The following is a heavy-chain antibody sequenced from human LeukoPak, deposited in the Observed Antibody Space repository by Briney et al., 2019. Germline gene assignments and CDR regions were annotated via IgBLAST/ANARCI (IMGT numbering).Heavy chain of an antibody. CDR2: ISYDGSNK. Sequence: GGSLRLSSAVSGFTFSSYWMSWVRQAPGKGLEWVAVISYDGSNKYYADSVKGRFTISRDNSKNTLYLQMNSLRAEDTAVYYCAREQVPAAISYYYYYYMDVWGKGTTVTVSS. CDR3: AREQVPAAISYYYYYYMDV. D-gene: IGHD2-2*01. J-gene: IGHJ6*03. V-gene: IGHV3-30-3*01. CDR1: GFTFSSYW.